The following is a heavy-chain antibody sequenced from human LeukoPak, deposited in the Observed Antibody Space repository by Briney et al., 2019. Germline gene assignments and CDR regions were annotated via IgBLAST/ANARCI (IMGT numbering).Heavy chain of an antibody. D-gene: IGHD3-10*01. Sequence: GRSLRLSCAASGFTFSNYALHWVRQAPGKGLEWVAVISYDGSNKFYADSVRGRFTISRDNSKNTLFLQMNSLRAEDTAVYYCASFPPYMVRTDAFDIWGQGTMVTVSS. CDR2: ISYDGSNK. CDR1: GFTFSNYA. CDR3: ASFPPYMVRTDAFDI. V-gene: IGHV3-30*04. J-gene: IGHJ3*02.